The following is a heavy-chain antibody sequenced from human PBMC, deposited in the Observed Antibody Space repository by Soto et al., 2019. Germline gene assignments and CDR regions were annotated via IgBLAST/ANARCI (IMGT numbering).Heavy chain of an antibody. D-gene: IGHD3-10*02. CDR3: AREAVVRGVIKYYFDY. Sequence: SLRLSCAASGFTVSSNYMSWVRQAPGKGLEWVSVIYSGGSTYYADSVKGRFTISRDNSKNTLYLQMNSLRAEDTAVYYCAREAVVRGVIKYYFDYWGKGTLVTVSS. J-gene: IGHJ4*02. CDR2: IYSGGST. CDR1: GFTVSSNY. V-gene: IGHV3-66*01.